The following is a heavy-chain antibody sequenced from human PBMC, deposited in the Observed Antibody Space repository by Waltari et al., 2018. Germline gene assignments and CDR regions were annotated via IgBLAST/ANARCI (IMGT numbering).Heavy chain of an antibody. Sequence: QVQLVQSGAEVKKPGSSVKVSCKASGGTFSSYAISWVRQAPGQGLEWMGGSIPIFGTENYSQKFQGRVTITTDEATSTAYMELSSLRSEDTAVYYCATGRRLGSYAFDIWGQGTMVTVSS. J-gene: IGHJ3*02. CDR3: ATGRRLGSYAFDI. CDR1: GGTFSSYA. CDR2: SIPIFGTE. D-gene: IGHD3-10*01. V-gene: IGHV1-69*05.